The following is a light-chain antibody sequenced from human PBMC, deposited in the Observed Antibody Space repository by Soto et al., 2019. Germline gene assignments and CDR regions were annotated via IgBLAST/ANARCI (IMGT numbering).Light chain of an antibody. CDR3: SSYTSSTLYV. CDR2: EVS. V-gene: IGLV2-14*01. Sequence: QSSLAHPASVSWSPGHSIAISCTGTSSDVGGYNYVSWYQQHPGKAPKLMIYEVSNRPSGVSNRFSGSKSGNTASLTISGLQAEEEADYYCSSYTSSTLYVFGTGTKVTXL. J-gene: IGLJ1*01. CDR1: SSDVGGYNY.